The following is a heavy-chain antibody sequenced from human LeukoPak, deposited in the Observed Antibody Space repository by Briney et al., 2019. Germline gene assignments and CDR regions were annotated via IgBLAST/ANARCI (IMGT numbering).Heavy chain of an antibody. CDR2: ISGSGGDT. CDR1: GFTFSSYG. V-gene: IGHV3-23*01. J-gene: IGHJ4*02. D-gene: IGHD5-24*01. CDR3: ARGGGYTDY. Sequence: GGTLRLSCAASGFTFSSYGMSWVRRAPGKGLEWASGISGSGGDTYYADSVKGRSTISRDNSKNTLYLQMNSLRAEDTAVYYCARGGGYTDYWGQGTLVTVSS.